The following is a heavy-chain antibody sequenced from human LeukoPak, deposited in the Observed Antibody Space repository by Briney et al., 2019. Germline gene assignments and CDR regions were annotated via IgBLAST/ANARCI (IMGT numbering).Heavy chain of an antibody. Sequence: PGGSLRLSCAASGFIFSDHDMDWIRQAPGEGLEWISYISRSGTTKYYADSVKGRFTISRDNADNSLYLQLNSLRAEDTAVYYCAREGRGYYGDFDYWGQGTLVTVSS. CDR2: ISRSGTTK. J-gene: IGHJ4*02. CDR1: GFIFSDHD. D-gene: IGHD3-22*01. V-gene: IGHV3-11*01. CDR3: AREGRGYYGDFDY.